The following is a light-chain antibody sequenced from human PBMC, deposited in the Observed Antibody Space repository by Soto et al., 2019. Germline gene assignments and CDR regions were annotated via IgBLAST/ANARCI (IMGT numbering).Light chain of an antibody. V-gene: IGKV3-11*01. CDR3: QQRSDSS. Sequence: EIVLTQSPATLSMSPGERATLSCRASQSISTYLAWYQQKPGQAPRLLIYDASIRATGIPARFSGSGSGTDFTLTISSLEPEDFAVYDCQQRSDSSFGGGTKVEIK. CDR1: QSISTY. CDR2: DAS. J-gene: IGKJ4*01.